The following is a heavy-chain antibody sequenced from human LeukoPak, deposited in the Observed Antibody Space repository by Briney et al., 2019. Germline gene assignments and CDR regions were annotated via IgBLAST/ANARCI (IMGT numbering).Heavy chain of an antibody. CDR2: IYYSGST. D-gene: IGHD3-10*01. V-gene: IGHV4-39*07. J-gene: IGHJ4*02. Sequence: SETLSLTCTVSGGSISSSSYYWGWIRQPPGKGLEWIGSIYYSGSTYYNPSLKSRVTISVDTSKNQFSLKLSSVTAADTAVYYCARVGYAMVRGVPGLWGQGTLGTVSS. CDR3: ARVGYAMVRGVPGL. CDR1: GGSISSSSYY.